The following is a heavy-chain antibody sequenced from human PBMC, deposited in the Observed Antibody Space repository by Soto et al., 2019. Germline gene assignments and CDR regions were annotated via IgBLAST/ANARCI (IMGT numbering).Heavy chain of an antibody. D-gene: IGHD2-15*01. CDR3: AGASSRVSSVVAAY. J-gene: IGHJ4*02. CDR1: GYTFTNYV. Sequence: ASVKVSCKTSGYTFTNYVVDWVRQAPGQGLEWMGWINSGNGNTKYSEKFQGRLTLTSDMPSRTVYMQLSNLRSDDTAVYYCAGASSRVSSVVAAYWGQGTLVTVSS. CDR2: INSGNGNT. V-gene: IGHV1-3*01.